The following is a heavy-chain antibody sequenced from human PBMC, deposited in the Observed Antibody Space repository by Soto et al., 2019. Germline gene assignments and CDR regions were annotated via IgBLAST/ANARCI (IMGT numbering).Heavy chain of an antibody. J-gene: IGHJ3*01. D-gene: IGHD3-16*01. CDR2: IRYSEST. CDR1: GDSISSGGYY. Sequence: QVQLQQSGPGLVKPSQTLSLTCTVSGDSISSGGYYWTWVRQRPGKGLEWIGYIRYSESTYYNPSLKSGVIVSIDTSKQQFSLRLGSVTASDTAVYFCTRGAWGYAFDVWGQGTMVSVSS. V-gene: IGHV4-31*03. CDR3: TRGAWGYAFDV.